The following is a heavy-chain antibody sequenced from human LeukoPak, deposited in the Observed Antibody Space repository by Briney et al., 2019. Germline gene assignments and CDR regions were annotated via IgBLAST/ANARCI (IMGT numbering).Heavy chain of an antibody. CDR3: ARQGYSAYEILDY. J-gene: IGHJ4*02. Sequence: SETLSLTCTVSGGSISSYYWSWIRQPPGKGPEWIGYIYYSGSTNYSPSLKSRVTISVDTSKNQFSLKLSSVTAADTAVYYCARQGYSAYEILDYWGQGTLVTVSS. D-gene: IGHD5-12*01. CDR1: GGSISSYY. CDR2: IYYSGST. V-gene: IGHV4-59*08.